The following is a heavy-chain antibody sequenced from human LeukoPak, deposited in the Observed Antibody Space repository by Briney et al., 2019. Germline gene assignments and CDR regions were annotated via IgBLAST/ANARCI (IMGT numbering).Heavy chain of an antibody. CDR3: ARDSGSYSFDY. CDR2: IYSGGST. J-gene: IGHJ4*02. D-gene: IGHD1-26*01. CDR1: GFTVRSNY. V-gene: IGHV3-53*01. Sequence: GGSLRLSCAASGFTVRSNYMSWVRQAPGKGLEWVSVIYSGGSTYYADSVKGRFTISRDNSKNTLYLQMNSLRAEDTAVYYCARDSGSYSFDYWGQGTLVTVSS.